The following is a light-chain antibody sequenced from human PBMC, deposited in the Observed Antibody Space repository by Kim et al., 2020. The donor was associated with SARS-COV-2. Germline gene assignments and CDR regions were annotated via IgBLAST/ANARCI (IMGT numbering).Light chain of an antibody. CDR2: KSS. Sequence: PTSVGDTLTLSCRASQSVGVWLAWSKHKPGQGPKLLIDKSSELQPGVPSRFVGGGFETHYTLTISSLQPSDFAVYYCHQYGRHSTFGPGTKVDIK. CDR3: HQYGRHST. V-gene: IGKV1-5*03. J-gene: IGKJ3*01. CDR1: QSVGVW.